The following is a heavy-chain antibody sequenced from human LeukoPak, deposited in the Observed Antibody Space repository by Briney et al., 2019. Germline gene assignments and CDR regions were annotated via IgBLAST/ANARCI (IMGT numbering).Heavy chain of an antibody. CDR3: AGSSNGKFCLAY. J-gene: IGHJ4*02. Sequence: SGPALVKPTQTLTLTCTLSGFSLTTPGVRVSWIRQPPGKALEWLARIDWNDDILYTTSLRARLSVSKDISKNHVVLTMTNMDPVDTATYYCAGSSNGKFCLAYWGQGALVTVSS. CDR2: IDWNDDI. V-gene: IGHV2-70*04. CDR1: GFSLTTPGVR.